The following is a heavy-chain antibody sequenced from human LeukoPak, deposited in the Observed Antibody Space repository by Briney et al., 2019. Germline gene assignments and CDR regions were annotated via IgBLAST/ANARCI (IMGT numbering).Heavy chain of an antibody. CDR3: ARGAAYTDSWSSPNYGMDI. CDR1: GFAFINYS. CDR2: ISKSGSSI. V-gene: IGHV3-48*02. J-gene: IGHJ6*02. Sequence: GGSLRLSCETSGFAFINYSFDWVRQAPGKGLEWISYISKSGSSIYYADSVRGRFTISRDNGKKSLFLEVNSLRDDDTAVYYCARGAAYTDSWSSPNYGMDIWGQGTTVTVSS. D-gene: IGHD3-3*01.